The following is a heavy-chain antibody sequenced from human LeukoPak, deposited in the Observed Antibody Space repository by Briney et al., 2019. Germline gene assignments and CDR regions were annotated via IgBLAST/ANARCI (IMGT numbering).Heavy chain of an antibody. D-gene: IGHD5-18*01. CDR1: GFTFSHYG. CDR2: VWDNGINK. Sequence: PGRSLTPSCAASGFTFSHYGMHWVRQAPGKGLEWVAVVWDNGINKFYADSVKGRFTISRDNSKHTLSLHMNSLRAEDTAVYYCVKEPAPYSLGDAWGKGITVTVSS. J-gene: IGHJ6*04. V-gene: IGHV3-33*06. CDR3: VKEPAPYSLGDA.